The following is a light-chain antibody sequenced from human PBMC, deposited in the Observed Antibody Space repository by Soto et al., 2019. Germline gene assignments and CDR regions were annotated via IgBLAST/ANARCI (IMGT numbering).Light chain of an antibody. CDR3: SSFTSDSSHYV. CDR1: SGDVGGYNY. Sequence: QSALTQPASVSGSPGQSITISCTGTSGDVGGYNYVSWNQQHPGKAPKLMIYDVSERPSGVSDRFSASKSGNTASLIISGLQAEDEADYYCSSFTSDSSHYVFGSGTKLTVL. CDR2: DVS. J-gene: IGLJ1*01. V-gene: IGLV2-14*01.